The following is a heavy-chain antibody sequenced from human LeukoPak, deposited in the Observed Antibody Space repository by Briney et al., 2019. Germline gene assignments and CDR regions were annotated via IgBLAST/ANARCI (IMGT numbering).Heavy chain of an antibody. J-gene: IGHJ6*03. V-gene: IGHV3-48*04. CDR3: ARGYMAPGATRFYYYYYYYMDV. Sequence: QPGGSLRLSCAASGFTFSSYAMSWVRQAPGKGVEWVSYISSSGSTIYYADSVKGRFTISRDNAKNSLYLQMNSLRAEDTAVYYCARGYMAPGATRFYYYYYYYMDVWGKGTTVTVSS. D-gene: IGHD3-3*01. CDR1: GFTFSSYA. CDR2: ISSSGSTI.